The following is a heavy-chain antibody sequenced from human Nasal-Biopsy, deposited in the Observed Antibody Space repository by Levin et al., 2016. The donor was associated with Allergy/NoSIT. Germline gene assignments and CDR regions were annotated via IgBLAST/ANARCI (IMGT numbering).Heavy chain of an antibody. CDR1: GGTFDKHA. CDR3: ARGGAYCSGECYHYGMDV. CDR2: IIPMYGPA. J-gene: IGHJ6*02. Sequence: SVKVSCKASGGTFDKHAVHWGATGPLDRGLEWMGGIIPMYGPANYAQTFQGRVTITADKSTNTAYMELSSLRSEDTAVFYCARGGAYCSGECYHYGMDVWGQGTTVIVSS. V-gene: IGHV1-69*06. D-gene: IGHD2-15*01.